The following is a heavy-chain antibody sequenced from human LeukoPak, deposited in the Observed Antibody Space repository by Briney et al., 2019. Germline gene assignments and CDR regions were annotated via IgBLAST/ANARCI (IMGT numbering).Heavy chain of an antibody. J-gene: IGHJ4*02. CDR2: ISSSGSTI. CDR1: GFTFSSYE. Sequence: PGGSLRLSCAASGFTFSSYEMNWVRQVPGKGLEWVSYISSSGSTIYYADSVKGRFTISRDNSKNTLYLQMNSLRAEDAAVYYCAKGGNYGSGSYYGDYWGQGTLVTVSS. CDR3: AKGGNYGSGSYYGDY. V-gene: IGHV3-48*03. D-gene: IGHD3-10*01.